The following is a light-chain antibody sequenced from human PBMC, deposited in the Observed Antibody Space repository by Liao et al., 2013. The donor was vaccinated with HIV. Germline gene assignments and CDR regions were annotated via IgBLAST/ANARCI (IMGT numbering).Light chain of an antibody. CDR3: QVWHDTTDHFV. Sequence: SYVLTQTPSVSVAPGETARITCGGDSIGTKSVHWYQQKPGQAPVLVLYYNTDRPSGIPERFSGSNSGDTATLTISRVEAGDEADYYCQVWHDTTDHFVFGTATKVTVL. V-gene: IGLV3-21*04. CDR2: YNT. J-gene: IGLJ1*01. CDR1: SIGTKS.